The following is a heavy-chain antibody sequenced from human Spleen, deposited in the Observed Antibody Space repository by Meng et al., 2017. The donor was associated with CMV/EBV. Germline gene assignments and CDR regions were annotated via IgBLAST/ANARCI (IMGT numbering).Heavy chain of an antibody. CDR2: ISAYNGNT. CDR3: ARDRAPNNWFDP. J-gene: IGHJ5*02. V-gene: IGHV1-18*01. CDR1: GYSFTSYA. Sequence: QVRLVQHGSQLKNPGASVKVSCKASGYSFTSYAMNWVRKVPGQGLAWMGWISAYNGNTNYAQKLQGRVTMTTDTSTSTAYMELRRLRSDDTAVYYCARDRAPNNWFDPWGQGTLVTVSS.